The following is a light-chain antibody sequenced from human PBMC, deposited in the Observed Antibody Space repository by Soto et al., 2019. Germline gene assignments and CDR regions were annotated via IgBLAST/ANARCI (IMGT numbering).Light chain of an antibody. J-gene: IGKJ1*01. Sequence: DIQMTQSPSPLSASVGDRVTITCRASQFISRHLNWYQQKPGKAPNLLIYAASSLQGGVPSRFSGSGSGTDFTLTISSLQPEDFATYFCQQSYTTPQTFGQGTKVDI. CDR1: QFISRH. V-gene: IGKV1-39*01. CDR2: AAS. CDR3: QQSYTTPQT.